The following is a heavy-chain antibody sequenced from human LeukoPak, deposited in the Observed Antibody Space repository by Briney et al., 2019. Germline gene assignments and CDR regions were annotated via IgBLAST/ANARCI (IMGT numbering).Heavy chain of an antibody. V-gene: IGHV3-30*04. CDR2: ISYDGMNK. D-gene: IGHD2-2*01. Sequence: GRSLRLSCAASGFTFSSYAMHWVRQAPGKGLEWVAVISYDGMNKYYADSVKGRFTVSRDNSKNTLYLQMNSLRAEDTAVYYCARVPDFSDALYYMDVWGKGTTVTVSS. CDR1: GFTFSSYA. CDR3: ARVPDFSDALYYMDV. J-gene: IGHJ6*03.